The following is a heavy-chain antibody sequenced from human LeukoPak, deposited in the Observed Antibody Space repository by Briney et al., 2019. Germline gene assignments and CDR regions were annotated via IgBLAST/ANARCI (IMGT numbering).Heavy chain of an antibody. CDR1: GFTFSSYP. J-gene: IGHJ6*03. CDR3: AKTYSSSRAHYYYYYYMDV. V-gene: IGHV3-21*04. CDR2: ISSSSSYI. Sequence: PGGSLRLSCAASGFTFSSYPLNWVRQALGKGLEWVSSISSSSSYIYYADSVKGRFTISRDNAKNSLYLQMNSLRAEDTAVYYCAKTYSSSRAHYYYYYYMDVWGKGTTVTISS. D-gene: IGHD6-13*01.